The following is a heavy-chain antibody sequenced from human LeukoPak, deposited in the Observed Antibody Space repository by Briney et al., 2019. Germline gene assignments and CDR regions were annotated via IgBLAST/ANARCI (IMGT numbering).Heavy chain of an antibody. CDR3: AREGGSGCSGGSCYPGAIDY. CDR1: GGSFSGYY. CDR2: INHSGST. D-gene: IGHD2-15*01. V-gene: IGHV4-34*01. J-gene: IGHJ4*02. Sequence: PSETLSLTCAVYGGSFSGYYWSWIRRPPGKGLEWIGEINHSGSTNYNPSLKSRVTISVDTSKNQFSLKLSSVTAADTAVYYCAREGGSGCSGGSCYPGAIDYWGQGTLVTVSS.